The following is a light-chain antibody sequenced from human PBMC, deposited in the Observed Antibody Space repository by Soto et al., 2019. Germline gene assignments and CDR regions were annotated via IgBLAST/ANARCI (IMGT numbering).Light chain of an antibody. V-gene: IGKV1-5*03. CDR1: QSINSW. J-gene: IGKJ2*01. CDR3: QQYNSYPNT. CDR2: KAS. Sequence: DIQLTQSPSTLSASVGDRVTITCRASQSINSWLAWYQQRPGKAPKLLIYKASSLQSGVLSRFSGSGSGTEFTLTISRMQPDDFANDYCQQYNSYPNTFGQGTKLEIK.